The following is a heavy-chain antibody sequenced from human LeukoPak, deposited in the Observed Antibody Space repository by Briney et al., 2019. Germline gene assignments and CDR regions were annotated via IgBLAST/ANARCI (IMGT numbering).Heavy chain of an antibody. J-gene: IGHJ6*02. CDR1: GLNFGDYG. D-gene: IGHD3-10*01. CDR2: INWNGGST. CDR3: MTNASGNRYEGAV. V-gene: IGHV3-20*01. Sequence: GGSLRLSCAAPGLNFGDYGLGWVRHAPGKGLEWVSGINWNGGSTVYADSVKGRFTISRDNCKSTVYLQMDSLTRKETALYDCMTNASGNRYEGAVWGQGTTVTVSS.